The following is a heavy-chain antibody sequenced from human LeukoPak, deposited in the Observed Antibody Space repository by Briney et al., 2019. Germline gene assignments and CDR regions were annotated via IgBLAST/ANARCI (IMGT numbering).Heavy chain of an antibody. CDR2: ISAYSGNT. J-gene: IGHJ4*02. V-gene: IGHV1-18*01. D-gene: IGHD3-9*01. Sequence: GASVKVSCKASGYTFTSYGISWVRQAPGQGLEWMGWISAYSGNTNYAQKRQGRVTMTTETSTSTAYMELRSLRSDATAVYYCARDPRAHYDILTGYSPDLLDYWGQGTLVTVSS. CDR1: GYTFTSYG. CDR3: ARDPRAHYDILTGYSPDLLDY.